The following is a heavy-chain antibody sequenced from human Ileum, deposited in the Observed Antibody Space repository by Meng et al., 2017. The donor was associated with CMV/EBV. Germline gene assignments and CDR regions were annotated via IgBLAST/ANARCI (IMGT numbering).Heavy chain of an antibody. V-gene: IGHV4-30-4*08. CDR3: ARFRIAALGNLFDP. CDR1: GASISSGDYD. CDR2: IFFSGNT. J-gene: IGHJ5*02. D-gene: IGHD6-13*01. Sequence: PVTPSQTLTLSCTVSGASISSGDYDWSWIRQPPGKGLEWIGYIFFSGNTYYNPSLNNRVIISIDTPRNQFSLKVDSVTAADTAVYYCARFRIAALGNLFDPWGHGTLVTVSS.